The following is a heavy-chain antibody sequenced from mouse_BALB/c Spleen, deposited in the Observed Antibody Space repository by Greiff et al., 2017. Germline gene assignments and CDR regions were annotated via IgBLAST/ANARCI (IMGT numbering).Heavy chain of an antibody. J-gene: IGHJ1*01. CDR3: AREGYDYDWYFDV. V-gene: IGHV5-6-5*01. CDR1: GFTFSSYA. CDR2: ISSGGST. D-gene: IGHD2-4*01. Sequence: EVKLVESGGGLVKPGGSLKLSCAASGFTFSSYAMSWVRQTPEKRLEWVASISSGGSTYYPDSVKGRFTISRDNARNIQYLQMSSLRSEDTAMYYCAREGYDYDWYFDVWGAGTTVTVSS.